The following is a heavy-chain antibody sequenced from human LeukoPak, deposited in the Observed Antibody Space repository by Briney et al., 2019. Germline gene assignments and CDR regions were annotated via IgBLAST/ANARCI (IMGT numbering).Heavy chain of an antibody. V-gene: IGHV3-23*01. Sequence: PGGSLRLSCVASEFTFSSYVMNWVRQAPGKGLEGVSAISGSGTSTHYAGSVKGRFTISRDNAKNSLYLQMNSLRAEDTALYYCAKDRGYSYGYTHFDYWGQGTLVTVSS. J-gene: IGHJ4*02. D-gene: IGHD5-18*01. CDR3: AKDRGYSYGYTHFDY. CDR1: EFTFSSYV. CDR2: ISGSGTST.